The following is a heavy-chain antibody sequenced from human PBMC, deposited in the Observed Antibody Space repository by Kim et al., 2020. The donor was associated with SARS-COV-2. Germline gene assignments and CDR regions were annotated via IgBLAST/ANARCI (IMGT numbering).Heavy chain of an antibody. Sequence: SETLSLTCTVSGGSISSYYWSWIRQPPGKGLEWIGYIYYSGSTNYNPSLKSRVTISVDTSKNQFSLKLSSVTAADTAVYYCARSDYGYVGFDYWGQGTLVTVSS. V-gene: IGHV4-59*13. CDR3: ARSDYGYVGFDY. D-gene: IGHD3-10*01. CDR1: GGSISSYY. J-gene: IGHJ4*02. CDR2: IYYSGST.